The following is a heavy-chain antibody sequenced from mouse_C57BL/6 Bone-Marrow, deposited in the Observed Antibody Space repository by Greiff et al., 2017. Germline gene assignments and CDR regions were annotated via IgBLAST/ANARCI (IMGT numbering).Heavy chain of an antibody. D-gene: IGHD2-4*01. CDR2: IWSGGST. V-gene: IGHV2-2*01. CDR1: GFSLTSYG. CDR3: ARSPYDYAWFAY. J-gene: IGHJ3*01. Sequence: VKLMESGPGLVQPSQSLSITCTVSGFSLTSYGVHWVRQSPGKGLEWLGVIWSGGSTDYNAAFISRLSISKDNSKSQVFFKMNSLQADDTAIYYCARSPYDYAWFAYWGQGTLVTVSA.